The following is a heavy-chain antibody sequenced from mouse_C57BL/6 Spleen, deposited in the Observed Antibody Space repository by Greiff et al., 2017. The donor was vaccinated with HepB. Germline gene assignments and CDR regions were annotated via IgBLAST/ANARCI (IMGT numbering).Heavy chain of an antibody. V-gene: IGHV5-4*01. D-gene: IGHD1-1*01. CDR1: GFTFSSYA. J-gene: IGHJ4*01. CDR2: ISDGGSYT. CDR3: ARDRDYYGSSVYAMDY. Sequence: EVKVVESGGGLVKPGGSLKLSCAASGFTFSSYAMSWVRQTPEKRLEWVATISDGGSYTYYPDNVKGRFTISRDNAKNNLYLQMSHLKSEDTAMYYCARDRDYYGSSVYAMDYWGQGTSVTVSS.